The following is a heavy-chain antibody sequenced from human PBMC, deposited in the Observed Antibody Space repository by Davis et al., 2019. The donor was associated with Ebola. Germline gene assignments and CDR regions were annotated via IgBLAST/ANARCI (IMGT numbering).Heavy chain of an antibody. Sequence: GESLKISCAASGFTFSTYEMNWVRQAPGKGLEWVSSISGDGISIHYADSVRGRFTISRDNAKNSLYLQMNSLRAEDTALYYCARLGYCTGGSCDYYYDYWGQGTLVTVSS. CDR3: ARLGYCTGGSCDYYYDY. J-gene: IGHJ4*02. CDR1: GFTFSTYE. CDR2: ISGDGISI. D-gene: IGHD2-15*01. V-gene: IGHV3-21*01.